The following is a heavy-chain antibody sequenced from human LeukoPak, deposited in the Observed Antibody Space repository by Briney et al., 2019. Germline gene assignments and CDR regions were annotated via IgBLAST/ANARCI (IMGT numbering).Heavy chain of an antibody. J-gene: IGHJ4*02. CDR3: TREDFRGVIVGFDY. CDR2: IRSKAYGGTT. V-gene: IGHV3-49*04. CDR1: GFTFGDYA. Sequence: PGGSLRLSCTASGFTFGDYAMSWVRQAPGKGLEWVGFIRSKAYGGTTECAASVKGRFTISRDDSKSIAYLQMNSLKTEDTAVYYCTREDFRGVIVGFDYWGQGTLVTVSS. D-gene: IGHD3-10*01.